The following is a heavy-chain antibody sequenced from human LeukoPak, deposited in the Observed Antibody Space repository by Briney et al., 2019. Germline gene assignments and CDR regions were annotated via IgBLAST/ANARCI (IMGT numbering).Heavy chain of an antibody. Sequence: ASVKVSCKASGYTFTSYGISWVRQAPGQGLEWMGWISAYNGNTNYAQKLQGRVTMTTDTSTRAYMELRSLRSDDTAVHYCARIAAAATNFDYWGQGTLVTVSS. CDR3: ARIAAAATNFDY. CDR1: GYTFTSYG. J-gene: IGHJ4*02. CDR2: ISAYNGNT. V-gene: IGHV1-18*01. D-gene: IGHD6-13*01.